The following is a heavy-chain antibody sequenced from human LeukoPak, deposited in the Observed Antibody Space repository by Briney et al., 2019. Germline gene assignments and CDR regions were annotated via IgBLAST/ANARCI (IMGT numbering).Heavy chain of an antibody. V-gene: IGHV1-18*01. CDR3: ARGLLSSTRRNNWFDP. D-gene: IGHD2-2*01. CDR1: GYTFTSYG. J-gene: IGHJ5*02. CDR2: ISAYNGNT. Sequence: GASVKVSCKASGYTFTSYGISWVRQAPGQGLEWMGWISAYNGNTNYAQKLQGRVTMTTDTSTSTAYMELRSLRSDDTAVYYCARGLLSSTRRNNWFDPWGQGTLVTVSS.